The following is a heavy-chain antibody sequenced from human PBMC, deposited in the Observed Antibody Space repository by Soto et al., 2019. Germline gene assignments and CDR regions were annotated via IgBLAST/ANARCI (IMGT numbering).Heavy chain of an antibody. CDR3: AKSVYNWNDGFFDY. J-gene: IGHJ4*02. CDR2: ISGSGGST. Sequence: PGGSLRLSCAASGFTFSNSAMSWVRQAPGKGLEWVSAISGSGGSTYYADSVKGRFTISRDNSKNTLYLQMNSLRAEDTAVYYCAKSVYNWNDGFFDYWGQGTLVTV. V-gene: IGHV3-23*01. CDR1: GFTFSNSA. D-gene: IGHD1-1*01.